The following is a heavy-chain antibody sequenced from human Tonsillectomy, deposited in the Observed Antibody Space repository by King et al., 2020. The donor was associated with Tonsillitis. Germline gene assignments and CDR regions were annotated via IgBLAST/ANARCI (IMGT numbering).Heavy chain of an antibody. CDR3: AKGSQDCSGGSCSSGSYYGMDV. D-gene: IGHD2-15*01. CDR2: SSGGGT. V-gene: IGHV3-23*04. Sequence: VQLVESGGGLVQPGGSLRLSCTASGFTFNIYAMSWVRRAPGKGLEWVSASSGGGTYYSDSVKGRFTISRDNSKNTLYLQMNRLRAEDTAVYYCAKGSQDCSGGSCSSGSYYGMDVWGQGTTVTVSS. J-gene: IGHJ6*02. CDR1: GFTFNIYA.